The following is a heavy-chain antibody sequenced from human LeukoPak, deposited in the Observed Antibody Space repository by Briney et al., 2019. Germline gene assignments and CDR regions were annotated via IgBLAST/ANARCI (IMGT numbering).Heavy chain of an antibody. J-gene: IGHJ4*02. D-gene: IGHD3-3*01. V-gene: IGHV1-2*02. CDR1: GYTFTGYY. CDR2: INPNSGGT. CDR3: ARGLDYDFWSGYYRDY. Sequence: GASVKVSCKASGYTFTGYYMHWVRQAPGQGLEWMGWINPNSGGTNYAQKFQGRVTMTRDTSISTAYMELSRLRSDDTAVYYCARGLDYDFWSGYYRDYWGQGTLVTVSS.